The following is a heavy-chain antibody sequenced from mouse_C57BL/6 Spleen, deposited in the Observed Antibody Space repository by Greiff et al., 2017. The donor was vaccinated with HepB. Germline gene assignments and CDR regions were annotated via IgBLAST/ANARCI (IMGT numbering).Heavy chain of an antibody. V-gene: IGHV1-50*01. D-gene: IGHD1-1*01. CDR1: GYTFTSYW. CDR2: IDPSDSYT. J-gene: IGHJ2*01. CDR3: ARLLLRSYYFDY. Sequence: QVQLQQPGAELVKPGASVKLSCKASGYTFTSYWMQWVKQRPGQGLEWIGEIDPSDSYTNYNQKFKGKATLTVDTSSSTAYMQLSSLTSEDSAVYYCARLLLRSYYFDYWGQGTTLTVSS.